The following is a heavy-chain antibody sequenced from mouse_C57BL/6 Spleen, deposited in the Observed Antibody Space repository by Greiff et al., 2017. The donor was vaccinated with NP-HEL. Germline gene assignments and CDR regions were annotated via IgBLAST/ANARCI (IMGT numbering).Heavy chain of an antibody. D-gene: IGHD3-2*02. CDR3: ARRESSGSFAY. V-gene: IGHV1-82*01. J-gene: IGHJ3*01. CDR1: GYAFSSSW. CDR2: IYPGDGDT. Sequence: VQLQQSGPELVKPGASVKISCKASGYAFSSSWMNWVKQRPGKGLEWIGRIYPGDGDTNYNGKFKGKATLTADKSSSTAYMQLSSLTSEDSAVYFCARRESSGSFAYWGQGTLVTVSA.